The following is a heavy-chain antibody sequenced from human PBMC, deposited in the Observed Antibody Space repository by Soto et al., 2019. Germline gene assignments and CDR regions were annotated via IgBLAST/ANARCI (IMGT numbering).Heavy chain of an antibody. CDR3: ARHCSGGSCYSDYYGMDV. Sequence: PGESLKISCKGSGYSFTSYWIGWVRQMPGKGLEWMGIIYPGDSDTRYSPSFQGQVTISADKSISTAYLQWSSLKASDTAMYYCARHCSGGSCYSDYYGMDVWGQGTRVTVSS. V-gene: IGHV5-51*01. CDR1: GYSFTSYW. J-gene: IGHJ6*02. D-gene: IGHD2-15*01. CDR2: IYPGDSDT.